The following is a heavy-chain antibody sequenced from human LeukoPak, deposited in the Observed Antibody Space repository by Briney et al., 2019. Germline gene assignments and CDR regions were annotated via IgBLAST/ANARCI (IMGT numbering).Heavy chain of an antibody. CDR3: AKESNSGSYGKTDAFDI. CDR1: GFTFSRYG. Sequence: PGGSLRLSCVVSGFTFSRYGMHWVRQAPGKGLEWVAFIQSAGTNKYYADSVKGRFTISRDNSKNTLYLEMNSLRPEDTAMYYCAKESNSGSYGKTDAFDIWGQGTMVTVSS. D-gene: IGHD1-26*01. V-gene: IGHV3-30*02. J-gene: IGHJ3*02. CDR2: IQSAGTNK.